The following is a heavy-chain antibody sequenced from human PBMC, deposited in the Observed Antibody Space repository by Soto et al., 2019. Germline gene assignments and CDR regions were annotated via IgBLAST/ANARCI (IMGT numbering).Heavy chain of an antibody. J-gene: IGHJ4*02. CDR1: GFTFSNYA. D-gene: IGHD2-2*01. Sequence: PGGSLRLSCAASGFTFSNYAMSWVRQAPGKGLEWVSTISGNGGSTYYADSVKGRFTISRDNSKNMLFLQINSLRDDDSAVYYCAKRPASIITFEYWGQGTPVTVSS. CDR3: AKRPASIITFEY. CDR2: ISGNGGST. V-gene: IGHV3-23*01.